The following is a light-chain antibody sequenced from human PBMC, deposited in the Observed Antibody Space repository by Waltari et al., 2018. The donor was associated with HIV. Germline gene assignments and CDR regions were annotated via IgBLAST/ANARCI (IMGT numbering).Light chain of an antibody. Sequence: NFMLTQPHSVSESPGKTVTISCTRSSGSIASNYVQWYQHRPGSSPTTVIYKDDQRPSGVPERFSGSIDSSSNSASLTISGLRPEDEADYYCQSYDNDNPVLFGGGTKLTVL. CDR2: KDD. J-gene: IGLJ2*01. V-gene: IGLV6-57*01. CDR1: SGSIASNY. CDR3: QSYDNDNPVL.